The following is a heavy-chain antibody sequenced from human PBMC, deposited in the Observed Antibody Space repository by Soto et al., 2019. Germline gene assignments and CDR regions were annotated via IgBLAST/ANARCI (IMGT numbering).Heavy chain of an antibody. CDR1: GFTFSMYS. Sequence: VGSLRLSCEVSGFTFSMYSMSWVRQSPGKGLEWVAKIPQDGVDGHYADSVKGRFIISRDNDKNSLHLQLNNLRAEDTAVYYCARDHLILPAHDFFYGSDVWGRGATVTVSS. V-gene: IGHV3-7*03. D-gene: IGHD2-21*02. J-gene: IGHJ6*02. CDR2: IPQDGVDG. CDR3: ARDHLILPAHDFFYGSDV.